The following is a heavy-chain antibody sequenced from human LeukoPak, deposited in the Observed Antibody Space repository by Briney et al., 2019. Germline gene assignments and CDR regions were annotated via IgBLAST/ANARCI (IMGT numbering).Heavy chain of an antibody. CDR1: GFTFSSYA. CDR3: AREDYGSGSYPLDY. CDR2: ISYDGSNK. V-gene: IGHV3-30-3*01. J-gene: IGHJ4*02. Sequence: GGSLRLSRAASGFTFSSYAMHWVRQAPGKGLEWVAVISYDGSNKYYADSVKGRFTISRDNSKNTLYLQMNSLRAEDTAVYYCAREDYGSGSYPLDYWGQGTLVTVSS. D-gene: IGHD3-10*01.